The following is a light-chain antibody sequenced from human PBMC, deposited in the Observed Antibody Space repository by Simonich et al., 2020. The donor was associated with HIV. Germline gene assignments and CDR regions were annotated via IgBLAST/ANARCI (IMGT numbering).Light chain of an antibody. CDR2: DDN. J-gene: IGLJ2*01. CDR3: CSYAASTTLV. CDR1: SSNIGHNY. Sequence: QSVLTQPPSVSAAPGQKVTVSCSGSSSNIGHNYVSWYQQLPGTAPKLLIYDDNKRPSGIPDRFSGSKSGTSATLGITGLQTGDEADYYCCSYAASTTLVFGGGTRLTVL. V-gene: IGLV1-51*01.